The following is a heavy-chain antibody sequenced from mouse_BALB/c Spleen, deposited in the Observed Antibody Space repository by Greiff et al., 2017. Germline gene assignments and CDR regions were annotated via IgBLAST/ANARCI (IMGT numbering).Heavy chain of an antibody. CDR2: ISYSGST. J-gene: IGHJ4*01. D-gene: IGHD2-1*01. Sequence: EVKLVESGPSLVKPSQTLSLTCSVTGDSITSGYWNWIRKFPGNKLEYMGYISYSGSTYYNPSLKSRISITRDTSKNQYYLQLNSVTTEDTATYYCARSGFYYVYGYAMDYWGQGTSVTVSS. CDR3: ARSGFYYVYGYAMDY. V-gene: IGHV3-8*02. CDR1: GDSITSGY.